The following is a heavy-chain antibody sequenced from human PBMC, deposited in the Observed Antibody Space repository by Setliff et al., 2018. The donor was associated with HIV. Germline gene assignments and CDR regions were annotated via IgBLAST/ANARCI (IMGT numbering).Heavy chain of an antibody. J-gene: IGHJ5*02. D-gene: IGHD2-15*01. V-gene: IGHV4-59*08. CDR3: ARFTVVVFGAGEPSWFDP. CDR2: IHYKGNI. CDR1: GGSISSYY. Sequence: PSETLSLTCTVSGGSISSYYWSWTRQSPGKGLEWIGHIHYKGNIDYNASLKSRLAISSDTSKNQFSLNLSSAIAADTAIYFCARFTVVVFGAGEPSWFDPWGQGILVTVSS.